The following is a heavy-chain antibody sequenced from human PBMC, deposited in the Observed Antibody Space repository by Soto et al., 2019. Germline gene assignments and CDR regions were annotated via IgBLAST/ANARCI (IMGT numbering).Heavy chain of an antibody. CDR3: AKDSAKFYYDSSGYPLDN. Sequence: GGSLRLSCAASGFIFSSTAMSWVRQAPGKGLEWVSAISGTGGSTYYADSVKGRFTISRDNSRNTLYLQMNSLRAEDTAIYYCAKDSAKFYYDSSGYPLDNWGQGTLVTVSS. D-gene: IGHD3-22*01. CDR2: ISGTGGST. V-gene: IGHV3-23*01. CDR1: GFIFSSTA. J-gene: IGHJ4*02.